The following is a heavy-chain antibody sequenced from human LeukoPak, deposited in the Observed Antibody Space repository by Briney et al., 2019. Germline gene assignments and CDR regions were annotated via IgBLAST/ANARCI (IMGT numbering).Heavy chain of an antibody. CDR2: IYYSDST. J-gene: IGHJ4*02. Sequence: PSETLSLTCTVSGASISSYYWSRIRQPPGKRLEYIGYIYYSDSTNYNPSLKSRVTISVDTSKNQFSLKLSSVTAADTAVYYCARGYCTNGVCYSPHFDYWGQGTLVTVSS. CDR3: ARGYCTNGVCYSPHFDY. CDR1: GASISSYY. V-gene: IGHV4-59*01. D-gene: IGHD2-8*01.